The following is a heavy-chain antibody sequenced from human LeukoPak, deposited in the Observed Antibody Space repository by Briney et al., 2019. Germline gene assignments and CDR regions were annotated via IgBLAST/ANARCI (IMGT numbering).Heavy chain of an antibody. V-gene: IGHV1-69*05. CDR3: ARSYDSSGYYPSFDY. CDR2: IIPIFGTA. D-gene: IGHD3-22*01. Sequence: SVKVSCKASGGTYSSYAISWVRQAPGQGREWMGGIIPIFGTANYAQKFQGRVTITTDESTSTAYMELSSLRSEDTAVYYCARSYDSSGYYPSFDYWGQGTLVTVSS. J-gene: IGHJ4*02. CDR1: GGTYSSYA.